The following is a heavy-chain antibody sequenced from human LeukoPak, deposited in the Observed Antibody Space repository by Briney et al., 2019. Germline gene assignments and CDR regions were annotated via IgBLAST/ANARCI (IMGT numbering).Heavy chain of an antibody. D-gene: IGHD3-10*01. CDR2: IYYSGST. J-gene: IGHJ5*02. CDR3: ARDRITMVRGVYNWFDP. CDR1: GGSISSSSYY. V-gene: IGHV4-39*07. Sequence: SETLSLTCTVSGGSISSSSYYWGWIRQPPGKGLEWIGSIYYSGSTYYNPSLKSRVTISVDTSKNQFSLKLSSVTAADTAVYYCARDRITMVRGVYNWFDPWGQGTLVTVSS.